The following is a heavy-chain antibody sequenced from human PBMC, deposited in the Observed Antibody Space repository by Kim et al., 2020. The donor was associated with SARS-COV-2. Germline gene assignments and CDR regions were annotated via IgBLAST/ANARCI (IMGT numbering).Heavy chain of an antibody. D-gene: IGHD3-3*01. Sequence: GGSLRLSCAASGFTFSSYAMHWVRQAPGKGLEWVAVISYDGSNKYYADSVKGRFTISRDNSKNTLYLQMNSLRAEDTAVYYCARDSITIFGVVISRDYYGMDVWGRGTTDSVP. CDR3: ARDSITIFGVVISRDYYGMDV. CDR1: GFTFSSYA. CDR2: ISYDGSNK. V-gene: IGHV3-30-3*01. J-gene: IGHJ6*02.